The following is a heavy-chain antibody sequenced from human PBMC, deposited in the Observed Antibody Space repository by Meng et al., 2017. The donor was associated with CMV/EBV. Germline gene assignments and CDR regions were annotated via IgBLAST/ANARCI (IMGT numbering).Heavy chain of an antibody. V-gene: IGHV4-39*07. Sequence: SETLSLTCTVSGGSISSSSYYWGWLRQPPGKGLEWVGIIYYTGSPYYNPSLQTRVTISVDTSKNKFSLKLSFVTAADTAVYYCARVNPNYYFYGMDVWGQGTTVTVSS. CDR3: ARVNPNYYFYGMDV. J-gene: IGHJ6*02. CDR2: IYYTGSP. CDR1: GGSISSSSYY.